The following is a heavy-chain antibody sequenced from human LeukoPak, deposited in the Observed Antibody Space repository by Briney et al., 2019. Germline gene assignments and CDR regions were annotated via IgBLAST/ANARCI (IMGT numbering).Heavy chain of an antibody. V-gene: IGHV5-51*01. CDR1: GYSFTSCW. CDR2: IYPGDSDT. Sequence: GESLKISCKGSGYSFTSCWIGWVRQMPGKGLEWMGIIYPGDSDTRYSPSFQGQVTISADKSISTAYLQWSSLKASDTAMYYCARRSYYDSSGYWAFDIWGQGTMVTVSS. J-gene: IGHJ3*02. D-gene: IGHD3-22*01. CDR3: ARRSYYDSSGYWAFDI.